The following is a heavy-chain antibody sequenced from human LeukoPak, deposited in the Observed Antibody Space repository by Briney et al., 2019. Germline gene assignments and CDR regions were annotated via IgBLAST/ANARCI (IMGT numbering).Heavy chain of an antibody. CDR1: GFTFSSYA. J-gene: IGHJ4*02. CDR3: AKTTRSVVVPVAPFDY. V-gene: IGHV3-23*01. Sequence: PGGSLRLSCAVSGFTFSSYAMSWVRQAPGKGLEWVSGISGSRGSTYYADSVKGRFTISRDNSKNTLYLQVNSLRAEDTAVYYCAKTTRSVVVPVAPFDYWGQGTLVTVSS. CDR2: ISGSRGST. D-gene: IGHD2-2*01.